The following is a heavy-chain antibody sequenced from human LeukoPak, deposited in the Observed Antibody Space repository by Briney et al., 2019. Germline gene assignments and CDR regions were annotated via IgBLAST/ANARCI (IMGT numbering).Heavy chain of an antibody. V-gene: IGHV3-21*01. CDR2: ISSSSSYI. D-gene: IGHD2-21*02. J-gene: IGHJ5*02. CDR1: GFTFSSYS. CDR3: ARDYCGGDCHHPYNWFDP. Sequence: GGSLRLSCAASGFTFSSYSMNWVRQAPGKGLEWVPSISSSSSYIYYADSVKGRFTISRDNAKNSLYLQMNSLRAEDTAVYYCARDYCGGDCHHPYNWFDPWGQGTLVTVSS.